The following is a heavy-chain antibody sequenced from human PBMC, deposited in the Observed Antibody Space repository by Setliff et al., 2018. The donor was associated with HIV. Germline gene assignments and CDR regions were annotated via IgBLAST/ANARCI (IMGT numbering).Heavy chain of an antibody. CDR2: INPNNGGT. J-gene: IGHJ6*03. V-gene: IGHV1-2*06. D-gene: IGHD3-22*01. CDR1: GYTFTGYY. Sequence: ASVKVSCKASGYTFTGYYMHWVRQAPGQGLEWMGRINPNNGGTKYAQRFQGRVTMTRGTSISTAYMEMSRLTSDDTAVYYCARGLGANYYDSSGPDYYYYYHMDVWGKGTTVTVS. CDR3: ARGLGANYYDSSGPDYYYYYHMDV.